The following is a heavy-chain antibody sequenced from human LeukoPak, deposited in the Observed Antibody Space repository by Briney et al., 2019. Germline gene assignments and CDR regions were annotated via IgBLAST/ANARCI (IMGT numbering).Heavy chain of an antibody. CDR2: ISSRSSTI. D-gene: IGHD3-10*01. CDR1: GFTFSNYS. Sequence: GGSLRLSCAASGFTFSNYSMNWVRQAPGKGLEWVSYISSRSSTIYYAASVKGRFTISRDNAKNSVYLQMNSLRAEDTAVYYCARDGRGSRSSWFDPWGQGTLVIVSS. CDR3: ARDGRGSRSSWFDP. J-gene: IGHJ5*02. V-gene: IGHV3-48*01.